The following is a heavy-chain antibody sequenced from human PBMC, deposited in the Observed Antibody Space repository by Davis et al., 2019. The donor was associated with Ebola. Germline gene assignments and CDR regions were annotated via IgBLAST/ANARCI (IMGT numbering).Heavy chain of an antibody. CDR1: GYTFTGYY. J-gene: IGHJ3*02. D-gene: IGHD3-16*02. CDR3: ARDLGGVIVKGDAFDI. Sequence: AASVKVSCKASGYTFTGYYMHWVRQAPGQGLEWMGWINPNSGGTNYAQKFQGWVTMTRDTSISTAYMELSRLRSDDTAVYYCARDLGGVIVKGDAFDIWGQGTMVTVSS. CDR2: INPNSGGT. V-gene: IGHV1-2*04.